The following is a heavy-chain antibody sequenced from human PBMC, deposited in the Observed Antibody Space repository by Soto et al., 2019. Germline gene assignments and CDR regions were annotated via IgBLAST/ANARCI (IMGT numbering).Heavy chain of an antibody. CDR2: VYYSGTT. CDR3: ARTTAVPNTLRSRYFFDY. J-gene: IGHJ4*02. D-gene: IGHD4-17*01. Sequence: KPSETLSLTCSVSGGSVSNKTYYWSWIRQPPGKRPEWIGYVYYSGTTNYNPSLKSRVTISVDLSKNQFSLRLSSVTTADTALYYCARTTAVPNTLRSRYFFDYWGQGTLVTVSS. V-gene: IGHV4-61*01. CDR1: GGSVSNKTYY.